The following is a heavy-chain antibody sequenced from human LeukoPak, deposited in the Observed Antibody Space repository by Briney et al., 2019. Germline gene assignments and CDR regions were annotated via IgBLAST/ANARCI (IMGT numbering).Heavy chain of an antibody. CDR3: AKWSGNRPLYYFDY. J-gene: IGHJ4*02. CDR1: GFIFSSYA. D-gene: IGHD3-3*01. Sequence: GGSLRLSCAASGFIFSSYAMSWVRQAPGKGLEWVSALSGSGGNTYYADSVKGRFTISRDNSKNTVYLQMNSLRADDTAVYYCAKWSGNRPLYYFDYWGQGTLVTVSS. CDR2: LSGSGGNT. V-gene: IGHV3-23*01.